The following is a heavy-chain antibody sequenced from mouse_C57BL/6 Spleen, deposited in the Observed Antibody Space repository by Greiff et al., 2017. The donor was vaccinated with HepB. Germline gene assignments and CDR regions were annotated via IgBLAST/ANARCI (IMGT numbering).Heavy chain of an antibody. Sequence: EVQLQQSGPELVKPGASVKIPCKASGYTFTDYNMDWVKQSHGKSLEWIGDINPNNGGTIYNQKFKGKATLTVDKSSSTAYMELRSLTSEDTAVYYWARSTMVTKIFDYWGQGTTLTVSS. CDR2: INPNNGGT. J-gene: IGHJ2*01. D-gene: IGHD2-1*01. V-gene: IGHV1-18*01. CDR1: GYTFTDYN. CDR3: ARSTMVTKIFDY.